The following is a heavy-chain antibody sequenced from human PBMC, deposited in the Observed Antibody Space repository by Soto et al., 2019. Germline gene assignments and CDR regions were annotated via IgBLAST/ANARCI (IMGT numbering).Heavy chain of an antibody. CDR2: INPSGGST. D-gene: IGHD3-10*01. CDR3: AAVGGSYYYFDY. CDR1: GYTFTSYY. V-gene: IGHV1-46*01. J-gene: IGHJ4*02. Sequence: ASVKVSCKASGYTFTSYYMHWVRQAPGQGLEWMGIINPSGGSTSYAQKFQGRVTMTRDTSTSTVYVELSSLRSEDTAVYYCAAVGGSYYYFDYWGQGTLVTVSS.